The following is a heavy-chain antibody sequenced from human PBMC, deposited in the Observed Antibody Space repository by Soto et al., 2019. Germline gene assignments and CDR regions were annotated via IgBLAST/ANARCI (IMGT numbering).Heavy chain of an antibody. CDR2: INHSGST. CDR3: ARGHDIVVVPAAMPFDY. Sequence: SETLSLTCAVYGGSFSGYYWSWIRQPPGKGLEWIGEINHSGSTNYNPSLKSRVTISVDTSKNQFSLKLSSVTAADTAVYYCARGHDIVVVPAAMPFDYWGQETLVTVSS. D-gene: IGHD2-2*01. V-gene: IGHV4-34*01. CDR1: GGSFSGYY. J-gene: IGHJ4*02.